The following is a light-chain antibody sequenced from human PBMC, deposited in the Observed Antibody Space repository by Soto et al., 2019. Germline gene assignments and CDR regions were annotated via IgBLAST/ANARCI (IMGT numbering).Light chain of an antibody. CDR2: GAS. CDR3: QQYGSSPWT. J-gene: IGKJ1*01. CDR1: QTVSSNY. Sequence: EFVLTQSPDTLSLSPGERATLSCRASQTVSSNYLAWYQQKPGQAPRLLNSGASSRATGIPDRFSGSGSGTDFTLTVSRLEPEDFAVYYCQQYGSSPWTFGQGTKVEIK. V-gene: IGKV3-20*01.